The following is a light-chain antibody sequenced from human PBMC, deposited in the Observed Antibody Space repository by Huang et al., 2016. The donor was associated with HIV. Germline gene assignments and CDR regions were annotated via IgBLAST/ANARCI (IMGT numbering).Light chain of an antibody. CDR3: MQALQTPST. CDR2: LGF. CDR1: QSLLHSNGYNY. Sequence: DIVMTQSPLSLPVTPGEPASISCRSSQSLLHSNGYNYLDWYLQKPGQSPQLLIYLGFTRASGVPDRFSGSGSGTDFTLKISRVEAEDVGVFYCMQALQTPSTFGPGTKVDIK. V-gene: IGKV2-28*01. J-gene: IGKJ3*01.